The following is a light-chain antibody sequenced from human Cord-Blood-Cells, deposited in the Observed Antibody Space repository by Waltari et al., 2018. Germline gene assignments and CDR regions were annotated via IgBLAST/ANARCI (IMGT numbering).Light chain of an antibody. Sequence: EIVMTQSPATLSVSPGERATLSCRASQSVSSNLAGYQQKPGQAPRLLIYGASTSATGIPARFSGSCSGAEFTLTISILQSEDFAVYYCQQYNNWPPWAFGQGTKVEIK. CDR3: QQYNNWPPWA. CDR2: GAS. CDR1: QSVSSN. V-gene: IGKV3-15*01. J-gene: IGKJ1*01.